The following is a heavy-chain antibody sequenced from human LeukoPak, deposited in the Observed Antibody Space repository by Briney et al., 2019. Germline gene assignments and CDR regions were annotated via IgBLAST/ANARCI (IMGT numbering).Heavy chain of an antibody. D-gene: IGHD3-9*01. Sequence: ASVKVSCKASGYTFTGYYMHWVRQAPGQGLEWMGWINPNSGGTNYAQKFQGRVTMTRDTSISTAYMELSRLRSDDTAVYYCARAVRYFDWLLYYYYYYMDVWGKGTTVTVSS. CDR1: GYTFTGYY. CDR3: ARAVRYFDWLLYYYYYYMDV. V-gene: IGHV1-2*02. CDR2: INPNSGGT. J-gene: IGHJ6*03.